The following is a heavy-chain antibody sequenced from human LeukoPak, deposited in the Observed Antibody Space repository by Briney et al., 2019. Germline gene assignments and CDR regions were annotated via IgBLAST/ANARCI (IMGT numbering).Heavy chain of an antibody. V-gene: IGHV3-23*01. CDR3: ATGFSVRGRFDP. D-gene: IGHD2-15*01. Sequence: GGSLRLSCVASGLTFSSNSMSWVRQPPGMGLEWVSGISVSGITVYADSVKGRLTISRDNSKNTLYLQMNNLRAEDTALYYCATGFSVRGRFDPWGQGTQVTVSS. CDR2: ISVSGIT. CDR1: GLTFSSNS. J-gene: IGHJ5*02.